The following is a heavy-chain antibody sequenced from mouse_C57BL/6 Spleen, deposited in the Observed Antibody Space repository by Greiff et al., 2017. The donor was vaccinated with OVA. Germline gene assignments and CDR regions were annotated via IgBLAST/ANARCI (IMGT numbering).Heavy chain of an antibody. D-gene: IGHD1-1*01. V-gene: IGHV1-55*01. CDR1: GYTFTSYW. J-gene: IGHJ1*03. CDR3: AREGNYYGSSYSYWYFDV. CDR2: IYPGSGST. Sequence: QVQLKQPGAELVKPGASVKMSCKASGYTFTSYWITWVKQRPGQGLEWIGDIYPGSGSTNYNEKFKSKATLTVDTSSSTAYMQLSSLTSEDSAVYDCAREGNYYGSSYSYWYFDVWGTGTTVTVSS.